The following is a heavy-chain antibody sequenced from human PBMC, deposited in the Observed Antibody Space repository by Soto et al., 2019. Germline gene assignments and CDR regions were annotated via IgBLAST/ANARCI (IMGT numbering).Heavy chain of an antibody. Sequence: PSETLSLTCTVSGGSISSSSYYWGWIRQPPGKGLEWIGSIYYSGSTYYNPSLKSRVTISVDTSKNQFSLKLSSVTAADTAVYYCEVATDHGLFDYWGQGTLVTVS. CDR3: EVATDHGLFDY. J-gene: IGHJ4*02. CDR1: GGSISSSSYY. V-gene: IGHV4-39*01. D-gene: IGHD5-12*01. CDR2: IYYSGST.